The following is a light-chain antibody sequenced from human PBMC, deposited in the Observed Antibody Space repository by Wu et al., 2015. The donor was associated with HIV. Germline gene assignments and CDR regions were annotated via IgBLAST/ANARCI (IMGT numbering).Light chain of an antibody. J-gene: IGKJ4*01. Sequence: VVLTQSPVTLSLSPGDRATLFCRANQNVGPYIAWFQQKPGQAPRLLMYDASTRATGIPARFSGSGTGTDFTLTISSLEPEDFAVYYCQHRYNWPLTFGG. V-gene: IGKV3-11*01. CDR3: QHRYNWPLT. CDR1: QNVGPY. CDR2: DAS.